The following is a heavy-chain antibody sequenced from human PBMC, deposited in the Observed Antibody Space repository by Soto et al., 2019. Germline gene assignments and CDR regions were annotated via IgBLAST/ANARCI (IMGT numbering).Heavy chain of an antibody. CDR3: ARDHGGGNLYGDSGY. J-gene: IGHJ4*02. Sequence: QMQLVESGGTVVQPGRSLRLSCADSGFIFSRYGMHWVRQAPGKGREWVAFISSDGNNENYADSVKGRFTIFRDNSKDTLYLQMHSLRAQDTAIYYCARDHGGGNLYGDSGYWGQGTLVTVSS. CDR2: ISSDGNNE. V-gene: IGHV3-30*03. CDR1: GFIFSRYG. D-gene: IGHD4-17*01.